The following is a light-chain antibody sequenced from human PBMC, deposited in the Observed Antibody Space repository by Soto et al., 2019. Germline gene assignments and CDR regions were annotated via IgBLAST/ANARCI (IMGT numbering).Light chain of an antibody. CDR1: SSNIGSNS. J-gene: IGLJ3*02. Sequence: QSVLTQPPSASGTPGQRVTISCSGSSSNIGSNSVNWYQQLPGTAPKVVIYDNHQRPSGVPDRFSGSKSVTSASLGISGLQPEDEADYSCASWDNSLNGLVFGGGTKLTVL. CDR3: ASWDNSLNGLV. V-gene: IGLV1-44*01. CDR2: DNH.